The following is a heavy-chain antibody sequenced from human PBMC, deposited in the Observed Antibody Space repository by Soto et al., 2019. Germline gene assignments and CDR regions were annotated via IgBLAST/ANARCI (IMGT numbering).Heavy chain of an antibody. CDR1: GFSFSDYY. J-gene: IGHJ4*02. CDR3: ARDTGGSYDY. D-gene: IGHD3-16*01. CDR2: SRNKANSYNP. V-gene: IGHV3-72*01. Sequence: EVKQVESGGGLVQPGGSLRLSCAASGFSFSDYYMDWVRQVPGKGLEWVGRSRNKANSYNPEYAPSVKDRFSISRDNSKDSMYLQMNSLKTEDTAVYYCARDTGGSYDYWGQRALVTVSS.